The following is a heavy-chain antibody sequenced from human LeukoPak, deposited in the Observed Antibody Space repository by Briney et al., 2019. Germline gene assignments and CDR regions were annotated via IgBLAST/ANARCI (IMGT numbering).Heavy chain of an antibody. CDR1: GFTFSSYE. CDR2: ISSGGSSI. D-gene: IGHD3-10*02. CDR3: AELGITMIGGV. V-gene: IGHV3-48*03. Sequence: GGSLRLSCAASGFTFSSYEMNWVRQAPGKGLEWVSYISSGGSSIFYADSVKGRFSISRDNAKNSLYLQMNSLRAEDTAVYYCAELGITMIGGVWGKGTTVTISS. J-gene: IGHJ6*04.